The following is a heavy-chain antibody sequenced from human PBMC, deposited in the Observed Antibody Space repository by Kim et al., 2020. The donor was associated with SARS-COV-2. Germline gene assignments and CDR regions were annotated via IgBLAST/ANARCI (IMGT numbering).Heavy chain of an antibody. CDR1: GFTFDDYA. J-gene: IGHJ6*01. Sequence: GGSLRLSCAASGFTFDDYAMHWVRQAPGKGLEWVSLISGDGGSTYYADSVKGRFTISRDNSKNTLYLQMNSLRTEDTALYYCAKAQWHYDFWSGLGYYYYYYGMEVSGPGTTVTVSP. V-gene: IGHV3-43*02. CDR3: AKAQWHYDFWSGLGYYYYYYGMEV. CDR2: ISGDGGST. D-gene: IGHD3-3*01.